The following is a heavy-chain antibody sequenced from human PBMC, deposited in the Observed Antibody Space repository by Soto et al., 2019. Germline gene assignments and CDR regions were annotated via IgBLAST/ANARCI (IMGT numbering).Heavy chain of an antibody. CDR1: GFSLTTSGMT. CDR2: AH. Sequence: SGATLVHPTQTLTLTCTVSGFSLTTSGMTLCWIRHTPGKAPEWLALAHQYSPSLQSRLTFTKDASKNQVILTVTDVDPADTATYYCTLRHDYRMGPIXWGQVIQVTVSX. V-gene: IGHV2-5*01. CDR3: TLRHDYRMGPIX. D-gene: IGHD3-16*01. J-gene: IGHJ4*02.